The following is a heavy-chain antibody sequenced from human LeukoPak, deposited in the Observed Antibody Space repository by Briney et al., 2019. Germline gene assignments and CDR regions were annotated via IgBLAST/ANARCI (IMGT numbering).Heavy chain of an antibody. CDR3: ARQSSDILTGYYRGPYYYYGMDV. V-gene: IGHV4-39*01. CDR2: IYYSGST. D-gene: IGHD3-9*01. J-gene: IGHJ6*02. Sequence: SETLSLTCTVSGGSISSSNYYWGWIRQPPGKGLEWIGSIYYSGSTYYNPSLKIGVTISVDTSKNQFSLKLSSVTAADTAVYYCARQSSDILTGYYRGPYYYYGMDVWGQGTTVTVSS. CDR1: GGSISSSNYY.